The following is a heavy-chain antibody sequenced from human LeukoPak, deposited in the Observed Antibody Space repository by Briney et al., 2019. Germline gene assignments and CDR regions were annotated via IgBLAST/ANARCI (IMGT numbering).Heavy chain of an antibody. Sequence: PAGSLRLSCAASGFIFSSQSMNWVRQAPGKGLEWVAYIKSDSSIIYYADSVKGRFTISRDNARKSLYLQMNSLRAEDTAVYYCARIGDYYDSSGYYYVYAFDIWGQGTMVTVSS. CDR3: ARIGDYYDSSGYYYVYAFDI. J-gene: IGHJ3*02. D-gene: IGHD3-22*01. V-gene: IGHV3-48*01. CDR2: IKSDSSII. CDR1: GFIFSSQS.